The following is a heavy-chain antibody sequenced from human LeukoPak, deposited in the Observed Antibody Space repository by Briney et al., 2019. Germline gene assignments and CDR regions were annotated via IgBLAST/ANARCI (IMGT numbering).Heavy chain of an antibody. V-gene: IGHV1-2*02. D-gene: IGHD4-17*01. CDR3: ARPNGDYYNCFDH. CDR1: GYTFTGYY. Sequence: ASVKVSCKASGYTFTGYYIHWVRQAPGQGLEWMGWIDPKSGDTNYAQKFQDRVTLTRDTSISTAYMELTDLRSDDTAVYYCARPNGDYYNCFDHWGQGTLVTVSS. CDR2: IDPKSGDT. J-gene: IGHJ5*02.